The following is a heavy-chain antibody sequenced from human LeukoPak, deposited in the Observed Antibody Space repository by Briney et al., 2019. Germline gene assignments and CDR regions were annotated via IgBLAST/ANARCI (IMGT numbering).Heavy chain of an antibody. J-gene: IGHJ5*02. CDR2: MYHSGSA. CDR3: ARENPWGTFLGIAVADT. V-gene: IGHV4-4*02. D-gene: IGHD6-19*01. Sequence: SETLSLTCAVSGGSISSNNWWSWVRQPPNKGLEWIGEMYHSGSAIYNPSLKSRVTISVDKSKNQFSLKLSSVTAADTAVYYCARENPWGTFLGIAVADTWGQGTLVTVSS. CDR1: GGSISSNNW.